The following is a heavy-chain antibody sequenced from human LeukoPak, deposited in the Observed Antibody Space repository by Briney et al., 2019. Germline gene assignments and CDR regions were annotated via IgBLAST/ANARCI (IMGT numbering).Heavy chain of an antibody. CDR1: GFAVSSNY. J-gene: IGHJ3*02. CDR2: IYSGGGT. Sequence: GGSLRLSCAASGFAVSSNYMSWVRQAPGKGLEWVSVIYSGGGTYNANSVKGRFTISRDNSKNTLYLQMNSLRAEDTAVYYCARGGRYYDSSGYYHDAFDIWGQGTMVTVSS. CDR3: ARGGRYYDSSGYYHDAFDI. D-gene: IGHD3-22*01. V-gene: IGHV3-53*01.